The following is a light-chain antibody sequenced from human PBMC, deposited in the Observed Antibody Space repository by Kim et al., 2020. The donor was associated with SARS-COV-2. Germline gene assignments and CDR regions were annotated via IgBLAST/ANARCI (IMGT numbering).Light chain of an antibody. V-gene: IGLV3-1*01. CDR1: NLGDKY. CDR2: QDN. J-gene: IGLJ1*01. Sequence: SPGQTTRIPCSAENLGDKYPSWYQQGSGQSPVLVLYQDNKRPPGIPERFSGSNSGNTATLTISGTQDMDEADYYCQAWDGNTLYVFGTGTKVTVL. CDR3: QAWDGNTLYV.